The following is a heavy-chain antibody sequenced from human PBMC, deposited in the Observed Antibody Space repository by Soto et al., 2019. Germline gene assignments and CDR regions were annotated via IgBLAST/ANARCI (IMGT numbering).Heavy chain of an antibody. CDR3: ARPTPYVYYGMDV. V-gene: IGHV1-18*01. Sequence: QVQLVQSGAEVKKPGASVKVSCKASGYTFTSYGISWVRQAPGQGLEWMGWISAYNGSTNYAQKLQGRGTMTTDTATSTAYRELRSLRSDDTAVYYCARPTPYVYYGMDVCGQGTTVTVSS. D-gene: IGHD3-16*01. CDR1: GYTFTSYG. J-gene: IGHJ6*02. CDR2: ISAYNGST.